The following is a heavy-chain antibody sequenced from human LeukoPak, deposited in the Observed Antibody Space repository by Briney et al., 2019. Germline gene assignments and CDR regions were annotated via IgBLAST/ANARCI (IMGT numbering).Heavy chain of an antibody. J-gene: IGHJ4*02. CDR3: AKDQIHSSGWYHYFDY. Sequence: KPGGSLRLSCAASGFTFSDYYMSWIRQAPGKGLEWVSYISSSSSYTNYADSVKGRFTISRDNAKNSLYLQMNSLRAEDTAVYFCAKDQIHSSGWYHYFDYWGQGTLVTVSS. D-gene: IGHD6-13*01. V-gene: IGHV3-11*05. CDR2: ISSSSSYT. CDR1: GFTFSDYY.